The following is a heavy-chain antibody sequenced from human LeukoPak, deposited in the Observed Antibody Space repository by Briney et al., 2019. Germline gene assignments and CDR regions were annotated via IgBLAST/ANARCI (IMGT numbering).Heavy chain of an antibody. J-gene: IGHJ1*01. D-gene: IGHD6-19*01. CDR2: IKQDGSEK. CDR3: ARLDSSGRYPAEYFQH. Sequence: GGSLRLSCAASGFTFSNYWMSWVRQAPGKGLEWVANIKQDGSEKYYVDSVKGRFTISRDNAKNSLYLQMNSLRAEDTAVYYCARLDSSGRYPAEYFQHWGQGTLVTVSS. CDR1: GFTFSNYW. V-gene: IGHV3-7*01.